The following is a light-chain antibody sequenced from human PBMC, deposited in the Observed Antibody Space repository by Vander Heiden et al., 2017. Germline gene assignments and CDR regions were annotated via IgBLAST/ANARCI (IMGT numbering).Light chain of an antibody. CDR1: QGIRND. V-gene: IGKV1-6*01. Sequence: AIQMTQSPSSLSASVGDRVTLTCRASQGIRNDLGWYQQKPGQAPKVLIYGASTLHSGVPSRFSGSGSGTDFVLTISGLQPEDSATYFCRQDDSYPRTFGQGTKVEIK. CDR3: RQDDSYPRT. J-gene: IGKJ1*01. CDR2: GAS.